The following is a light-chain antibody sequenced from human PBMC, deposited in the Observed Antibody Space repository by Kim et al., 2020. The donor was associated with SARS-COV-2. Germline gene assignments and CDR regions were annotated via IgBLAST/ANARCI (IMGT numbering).Light chain of an antibody. CDR2: EVT. CDR3: GSYVGNNNFV. Sequence: GQSVTISCTGTGSDVGGYNYVSWYQHHPGKAPKLMIYEVTKRPSGVPDRFSGSKSGNTASLTVSGLQAEDEADYYCGSYVGNNNFVFGTGTKVTVL. CDR1: GSDVGGYNY. V-gene: IGLV2-8*01. J-gene: IGLJ1*01.